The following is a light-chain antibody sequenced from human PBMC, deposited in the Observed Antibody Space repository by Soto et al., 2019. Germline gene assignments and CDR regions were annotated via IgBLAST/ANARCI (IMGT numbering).Light chain of an antibody. CDR1: QSVAGW. CDR2: DAS. CDR3: QQYTGYSQWT. J-gene: IGKJ1*01. V-gene: IGKV1-5*01. Sequence: QMAQSRATRSASVGDPVTLPCRASQSVAGWLAWYQQKPGKAPTLLIYDASALPRGVPSRFSGSGSGTEFTLTISSLQPDDFATYYCQQYTGYSQWTFGPATKV.